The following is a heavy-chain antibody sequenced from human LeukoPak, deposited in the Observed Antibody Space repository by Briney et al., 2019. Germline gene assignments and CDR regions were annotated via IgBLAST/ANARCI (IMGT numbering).Heavy chain of an antibody. Sequence: GGSLRLSCVGSGFTFRSHAMSWVRQAPEKGLEFVSGIYENGGTTYYADSVKGRFTISRDNAKTSLYLQMNSLRAEDTAVYYCARAPPDYGGYTNDYWGQGTLVTVSS. CDR2: IYENGGTT. D-gene: IGHD4-23*01. CDR1: GFTFRSHA. CDR3: ARAPPDYGGYTNDY. V-gene: IGHV3-23*01. J-gene: IGHJ4*02.